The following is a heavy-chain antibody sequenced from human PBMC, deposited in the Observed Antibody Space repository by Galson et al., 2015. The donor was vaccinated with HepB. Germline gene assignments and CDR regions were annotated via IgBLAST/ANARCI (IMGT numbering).Heavy chain of an antibody. J-gene: IGHJ6*02. D-gene: IGHD3-22*01. V-gene: IGHV1-69*13. CDR3: AHQGVDVEVGAPYHYHALDV. CDR1: GGTFNIYS. Sequence: SVKVSCKASGGTFNIYSINWVRQAPGQGLEWMGAVFHIFNTASYAPKFQGRLTITADESTRTVFLELSSLRSDDTAVYFCAHQGVDVEVGAPYHYHALDVWGQGAAVTVSS. CDR2: VFHIFNTA.